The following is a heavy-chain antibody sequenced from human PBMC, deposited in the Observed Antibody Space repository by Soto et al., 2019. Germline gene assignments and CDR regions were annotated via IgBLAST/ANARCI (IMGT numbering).Heavy chain of an antibody. D-gene: IGHD2-8*02. CDR2: ILVGGST. CDR1: GFICTSYD. J-gene: IGHJ3*02. CDR3: AKATATGGGAFDI. V-gene: IGHV3-23*01. Sequence: GGSLRLSCAASGFICTSYDMSWVRQAPGKGLEWVSTILVGGSTHYEDSVKGRFTISRDRSKNTAYLQMNSLTAGDTAVYYCAKATATGGGAFDICGQGTMVTV.